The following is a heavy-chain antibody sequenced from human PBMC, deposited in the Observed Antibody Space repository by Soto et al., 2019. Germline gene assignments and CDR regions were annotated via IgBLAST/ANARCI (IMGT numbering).Heavy chain of an antibody. J-gene: IGHJ4*02. D-gene: IGHD6-19*01. V-gene: IGHV3-7*01. Sequence: PGGSLRLSCAASGFTFSSYWMSWVRQAPGKGLEWVANIKQDGSEKYYVDSVKGRFTISRDNAKNSLYLQMNSLRAEDTAVYYCARDRRRGIAVAPYYFDYWGQGTLVTVSS. CDR2: IKQDGSEK. CDR1: GFTFSSYW. CDR3: ARDRRRGIAVAPYYFDY.